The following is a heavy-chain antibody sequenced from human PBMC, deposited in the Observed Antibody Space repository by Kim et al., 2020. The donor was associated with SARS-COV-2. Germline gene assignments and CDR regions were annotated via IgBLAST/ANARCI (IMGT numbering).Heavy chain of an antibody. V-gene: IGHV3-33*01. J-gene: IGHJ6*02. CDR3: AREDEDYYYGMDV. Sequence: YADSVKGRFTISRDNSKNTLYLQMNSLRAEDTAVYYCAREDEDYYYGMDVWGQGTTVTVSS.